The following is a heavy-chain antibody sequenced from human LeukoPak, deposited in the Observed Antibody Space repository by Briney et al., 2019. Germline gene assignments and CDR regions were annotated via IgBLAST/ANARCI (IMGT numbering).Heavy chain of an antibody. J-gene: IGHJ4*03. V-gene: IGHV3-23*01. CDR3: ARVRGPTISVAGRYFDY. CDR2: ISGSGGST. D-gene: IGHD6-19*01. CDR1: GFXFTDYA. Sequence: PGGSLRLSCAASGFXFTDYAISWVRQAPGKGLEWVSAISGSGGSTYYADFVKGRFSISRDNSKNTLFLQMNSLTAEDTAVYYCARVRGPTISVAGRYFDYWGQGSLVTVSS.